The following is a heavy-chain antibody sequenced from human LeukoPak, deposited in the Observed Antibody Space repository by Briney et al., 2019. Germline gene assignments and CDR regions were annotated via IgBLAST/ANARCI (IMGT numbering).Heavy chain of an antibody. V-gene: IGHV4-34*01. CDR1: GGSFSGYY. D-gene: IGHD1-26*01. J-gene: IGHJ4*02. Sequence: SETLSLTCAVYGGSFSGYYWSWIRQPPGKGLEWIGEINHSGSTNYNPSLKSRVTISVDTSKNQFSLKLSPVTAADTAVYYCARPRTYSGSYYDWGQGALVTVSS. CDR3: ARPRTYSGSYYD. CDR2: INHSGST.